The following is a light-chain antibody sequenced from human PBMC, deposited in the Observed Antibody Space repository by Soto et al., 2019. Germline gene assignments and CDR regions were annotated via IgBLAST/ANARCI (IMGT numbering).Light chain of an antibody. CDR2: EVS. J-gene: IGLJ1*01. V-gene: IGLV2-14*01. CDR1: SIDIAPYNY. CDR3: SSYTSSTNYV. Sequence: QSALTQPASVSGSPGQSLTISGTGTSIDIAPYNYVSWYQQHPGKAPKLIIYEVSYRPSGISNRFSGSKSGNTASLTISGLQAEDEADYYCSSYTSSTNYVFGTGTKVTVL.